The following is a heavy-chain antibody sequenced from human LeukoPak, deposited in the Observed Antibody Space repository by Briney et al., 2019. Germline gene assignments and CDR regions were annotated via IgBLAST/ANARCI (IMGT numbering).Heavy chain of an antibody. Sequence: GRSLRLSCAASGFSFDDYAMHWVRQVQGKGLEWVSGVTWNSGSIGYADTVKGRFTISRDNAKNSLYLQMNSLRAEDTALYYCAKDIDSSSWTTGGYFDYWGQGTLVTVSS. V-gene: IGHV3-9*01. CDR2: VTWNSGSI. CDR3: AKDIDSSSWTTGGYFDY. CDR1: GFSFDDYA. D-gene: IGHD6-13*01. J-gene: IGHJ4*02.